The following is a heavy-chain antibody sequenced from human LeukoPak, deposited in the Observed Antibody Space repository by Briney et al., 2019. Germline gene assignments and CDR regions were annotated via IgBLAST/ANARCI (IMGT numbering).Heavy chain of an antibody. Sequence: SETLSLTCAVYGGSFSGYYWSWIRQPPGKGLEWIGEINHSGSTNYNPSLKSRVTISVDTSKNQFSLKLSSVTAADTAVYYCARGFLYYFDYWGQGTLVTVSS. J-gene: IGHJ4*02. V-gene: IGHV4-34*01. CDR3: ARGFLYYFDY. CDR1: GGSFSGYY. D-gene: IGHD2/OR15-2a*01. CDR2: INHSGST.